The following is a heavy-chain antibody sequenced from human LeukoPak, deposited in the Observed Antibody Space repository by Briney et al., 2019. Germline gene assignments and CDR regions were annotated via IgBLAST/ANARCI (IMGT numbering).Heavy chain of an antibody. V-gene: IGHV1-2*02. CDR2: INLNSGGT. CDR3: ARPMTGTGLTYYYYGMDI. J-gene: IGHJ6*01. CDR1: GYTFTGYY. Sequence: ASVKVSCKASGYTFTGYYLHWVRPAPGQGLEWLGWINLNSGGTHYAQKFQGRVTVTRDTSISTAYKELNSLRSEDTALYYCARPMTGTGLTYYYYGMDIWGQGTTVTVSS. D-gene: IGHD1-1*01.